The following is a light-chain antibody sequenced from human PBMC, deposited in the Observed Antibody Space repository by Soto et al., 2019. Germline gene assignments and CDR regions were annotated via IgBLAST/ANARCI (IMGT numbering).Light chain of an antibody. CDR1: QSINNW. CDR3: HQYESFPPT. J-gene: IGKJ1*01. Sequence: DIQMTQSPSTLSASVGDRVTITCRASQSINNWLAWYQQKPGKAPKLFIFKASTLEIGVPSRFSGSGSGTEFTLSISSLQPDDFATYFCHQYESFPPTFGQGTKVEMK. V-gene: IGKV1-5*03. CDR2: KAS.